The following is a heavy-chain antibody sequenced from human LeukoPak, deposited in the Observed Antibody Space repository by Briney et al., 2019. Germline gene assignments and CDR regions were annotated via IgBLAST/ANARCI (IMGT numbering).Heavy chain of an antibody. J-gene: IGHJ4*02. CDR3: TTPSGHYDSSGWD. Sequence: GSLRLSCAASGFTVTNAWMSWVRQAPGKGLEWVGRIKSKTDGGTTDYAAPVKGRFTISRDDSKNTLYLQMNSLKTEDTAVYYCTTPSGHYDSSGWDWGQGTLVTVSS. V-gene: IGHV3-15*01. CDR1: GFTVTNAW. D-gene: IGHD3-22*01. CDR2: IKSKTDGGTT.